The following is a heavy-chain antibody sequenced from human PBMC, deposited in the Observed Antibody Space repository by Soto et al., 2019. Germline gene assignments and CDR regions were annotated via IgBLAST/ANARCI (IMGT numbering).Heavy chain of an antibody. V-gene: IGHV1-69*13. D-gene: IGHD2-2*01. J-gene: IGHJ6*02. CDR3: ARHDCISTSCYYYYYYSMDV. CDR2: IIPIFDTA. CDR1: GYTFTNYG. Sequence: GASVEVSSKASGYTFTNYGISWVRQAPGQRLEWMGGIIPIFDTANYAQKFQGRVTITADESTSTAYMELSSLRSEDTAVYYCARHDCISTSCYYYYYYSMDVWGQGATVTVSS.